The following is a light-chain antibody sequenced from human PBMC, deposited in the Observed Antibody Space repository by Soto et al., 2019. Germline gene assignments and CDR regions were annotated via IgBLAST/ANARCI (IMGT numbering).Light chain of an antibody. V-gene: IGKV1-5*03. J-gene: IGKJ1*01. CDR3: QQYNSYS. CDR2: KAS. Sequence: DLQITQSPSTLSAYVGYRATITFRSSQSISSWLAWYQQKPGKAPKLLIYKASSLESGVPSRFRGSGSGTEFTLTISSMQPDDFANYYCQQYNSYSFGQGTKVDIK. CDR1: QSISSW.